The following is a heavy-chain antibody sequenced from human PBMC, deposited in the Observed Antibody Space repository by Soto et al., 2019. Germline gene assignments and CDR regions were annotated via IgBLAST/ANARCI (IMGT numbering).Heavy chain of an antibody. CDR2: INPNSGGT. CDR3: ARGSGYDYGS. CDR1: GYTFTGYY. V-gene: IGHV1-2*02. D-gene: IGHD5-12*01. Sequence: ASVKVSCKASGYTFTGYYLHWVRQAPGQGLEWMGWINPNSGGTNYAQKFQGRVTMTRDTSISTAYMELSRPRSDDTAVYYCARGSGYDYGSWGQGTLVTVSS. J-gene: IGHJ5*02.